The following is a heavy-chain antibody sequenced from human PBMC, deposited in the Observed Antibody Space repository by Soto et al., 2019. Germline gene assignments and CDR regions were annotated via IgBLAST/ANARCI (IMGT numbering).Heavy chain of an antibody. V-gene: IGHV1-2*06. CDR1: GYTFTAYY. Sequence: QVQLVQSGAEVKKPGASVKVSCKASGYTFTAYYMHWLRQAPGQGLEWMGRINPNSGGTNYAQRFQGRVTVTDDTSISTTYMELSSLGSDDTAVYYCARGDFDRSGNYNAGWFAPWGQGTLVTVSS. CDR3: ARGDFDRSGNYNAGWFAP. D-gene: IGHD3-22*01. J-gene: IGHJ5*02. CDR2: INPNSGGT.